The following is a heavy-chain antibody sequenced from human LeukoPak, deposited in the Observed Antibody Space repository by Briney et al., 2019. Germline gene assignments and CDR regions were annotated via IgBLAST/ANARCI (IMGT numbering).Heavy chain of an antibody. D-gene: IGHD3-22*01. CDR1: GGSFSGYY. Sequence: SETLSLTCAVYGGSFSGYYWSWIRQPPGKGLEWIGEINHSGSTNYNPSLKSRVTISVDTSKNQFSLKLSSVTAADTAVYYCARGPKVPRITMIVVVPTGNFDYWAREPWSPSPQ. CDR3: ARGPKVPRITMIVVVPTGNFDY. CDR2: INHSGST. J-gene: IGHJ4*02. V-gene: IGHV4-34*01.